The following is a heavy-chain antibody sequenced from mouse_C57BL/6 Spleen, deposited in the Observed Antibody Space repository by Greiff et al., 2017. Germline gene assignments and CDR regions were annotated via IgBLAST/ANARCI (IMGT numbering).Heavy chain of an antibody. CDR3: ARSGSYYGSSLDY. CDR2: INPGSGGT. D-gene: IGHD1-1*01. J-gene: IGHJ2*01. Sequence: QVQLLQSGAELVRPGTSVKVSCKASGYAFTNYLIEWVKQRPGQGLEWIGVINPGSGGTNYNEKFKGKATLTADKSSSTAYMQLSSLTSEDSAVYFCARSGSYYGSSLDYWGQGTTLTVSS. V-gene: IGHV1-54*01. CDR1: GYAFTNYL.